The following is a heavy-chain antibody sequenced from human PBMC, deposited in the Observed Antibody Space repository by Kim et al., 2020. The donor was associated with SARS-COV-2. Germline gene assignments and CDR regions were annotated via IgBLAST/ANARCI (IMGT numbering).Heavy chain of an antibody. CDR1: GGSISSSSYY. J-gene: IGHJ3*02. D-gene: IGHD3-3*01. CDR2: IYYSGST. Sequence: SETLSLTCTVSGGSISSSSYYWGWIRQPPGKGLEWIGSIYYSGSTYYNPSLKSRVTISVDTSKNQFSLKLSSVTAADTAVYYCARPRGVILGAFDIWGQGTMVTVSS. V-gene: IGHV4-39*01. CDR3: ARPRGVILGAFDI.